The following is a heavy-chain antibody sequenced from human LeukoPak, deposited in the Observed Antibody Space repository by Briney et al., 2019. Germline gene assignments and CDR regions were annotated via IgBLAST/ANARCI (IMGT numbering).Heavy chain of an antibody. V-gene: IGHV3-13*01. CDR3: ARSSYSSSSSV. CDR1: GFTFDNND. D-gene: IGHD6-6*01. Sequence: GGSLRLSCEVSGFTFDNNDMHWVRQTTGKGLEWVSAIGSAGYTYYADSVRGRFTITRDNAKNSLYLQINSLRAEDTAVYYCARSSYSSSSSVWGQGTMVTVSS. CDR2: IGSAGYT. J-gene: IGHJ3*01.